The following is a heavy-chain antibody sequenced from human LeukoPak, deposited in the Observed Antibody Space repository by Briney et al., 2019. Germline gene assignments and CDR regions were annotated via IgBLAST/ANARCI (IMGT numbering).Heavy chain of an antibody. D-gene: IGHD3-10*01. V-gene: IGHV1-69*04. J-gene: IGHJ5*02. CDR3: ARVDGSGSYYNVLNWFDP. CDR1: GGTFSSYA. Sequence: SVKVSCKASGGTFSSYAISRVRQAPGQGLEWMGRIIPILGIANYAQKFQGRVTITADKSTSTAYMELSSLRSEDTAVYYCARVDGSGSYYNVLNWFDPWGQGTLVTVSS. CDR2: IIPILGIA.